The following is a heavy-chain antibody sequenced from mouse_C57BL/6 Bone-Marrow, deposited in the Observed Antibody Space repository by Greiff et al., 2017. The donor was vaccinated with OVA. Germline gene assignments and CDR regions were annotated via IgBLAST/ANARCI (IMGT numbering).Heavy chain of an antibody. D-gene: IGHD2-3*01. CDR1: GFTFSSYA. J-gene: IGHJ4*01. Sequence: EVKLMESGGGLVKPGGSLKLSCAASGFTFSSYAMSWVRQTPEQRLEWVATISDGGSYTSYPDNVKGRVTISRDNAKNNLYLQMSHLKSEDTAMYYCARVDDGYLCAMDYWGQGTSVTVSS. V-gene: IGHV5-4*03. CDR2: ISDGGSYT. CDR3: ARVDDGYLCAMDY.